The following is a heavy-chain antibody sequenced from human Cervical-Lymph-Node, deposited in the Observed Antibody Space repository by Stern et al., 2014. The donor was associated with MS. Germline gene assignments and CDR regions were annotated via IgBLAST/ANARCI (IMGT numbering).Heavy chain of an antibody. D-gene: IGHD3-10*01. Sequence: QVQLQQWGAGLLKPSETLSLTCAVYGGSFSGYYWSWIRQPPGKGLEWIGEINHSGSTNYNPSLKSRVTISVDTSKNQFSLKLSSVTAADTAVYYCARGTMVSWFDPWGQGTLVTVSS. V-gene: IGHV4-34*01. CDR2: INHSGST. J-gene: IGHJ5*02. CDR1: GGSFSGYY. CDR3: ARGTMVSWFDP.